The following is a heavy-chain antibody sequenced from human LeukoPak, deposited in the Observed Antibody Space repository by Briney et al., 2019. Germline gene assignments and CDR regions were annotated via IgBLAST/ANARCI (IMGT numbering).Heavy chain of an antibody. CDR3: ANLPPYDSSGSDL. D-gene: IGHD3-22*01. CDR1: GFTFSTYG. J-gene: IGHJ5*02. CDR2: IRYDGSNK. Sequence: GGSQRLSCAASGFTFSTYGMHWVRQAPGKGLEWVAFIRYDGSNKYYADSVKGRFTISRDNSKNTLYLQMNSLRAEDTAVYYCANLPPYDSSGSDLWGQGTLVTVSS. V-gene: IGHV3-30*02.